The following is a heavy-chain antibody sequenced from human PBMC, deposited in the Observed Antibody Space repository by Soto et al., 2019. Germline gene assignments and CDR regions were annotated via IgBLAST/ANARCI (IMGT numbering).Heavy chain of an antibody. V-gene: IGHV1-2*02. CDR1: GYILTGYS. CDR2: IDPNSGAT. J-gene: IGHJ6*02. D-gene: IGHD5-18*01. CDR3: ARGYGSSPNMELRFGMDV. Sequence: VYLVQSGAEVRRPGASVKVSCTAFGYILTGYSLHWVRQAPGQGLEWMGWIDPNSGATNSAERFHGMVSMTRDTSISAAYLELSSLRSDDTAVYYCARGYGSSPNMELRFGMDVWGQGTTISVSS.